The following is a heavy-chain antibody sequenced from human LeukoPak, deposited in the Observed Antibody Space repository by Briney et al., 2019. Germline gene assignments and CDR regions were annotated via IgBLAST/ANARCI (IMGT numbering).Heavy chain of an antibody. V-gene: IGHV4-39*01. CDR1: GGSISSSSYY. Sequence: SETLSLTCTVSGGSISSSSYYWGWIRQPPGKGLEWIGSIYYSGSTYYNPSLKSRVTISVDTSKNQFSLKLSSVTAADTAVYYCARLIWQQLPRGWGQGTLVTVSS. CDR2: IYYSGST. D-gene: IGHD6-13*01. J-gene: IGHJ4*02. CDR3: ARLIWQQLPRG.